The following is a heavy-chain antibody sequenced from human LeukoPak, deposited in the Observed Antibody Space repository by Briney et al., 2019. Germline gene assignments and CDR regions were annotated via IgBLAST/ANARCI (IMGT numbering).Heavy chain of an antibody. CDR1: GFTFTSYA. CDR3: AREVDSGAFDI. J-gene: IGHJ3*02. Sequence: SGGSLRLSCAASGFTFTSYAMTWVRQAPGKGLEWVAVIWYDGSNKYYADSVKGRFTISRDNSKNTLYLQMNSLRAEDTAVYYCAREVDSGAFDIWGQGTMVTVSS. D-gene: IGHD2-15*01. V-gene: IGHV3-33*08. CDR2: IWYDGSNK.